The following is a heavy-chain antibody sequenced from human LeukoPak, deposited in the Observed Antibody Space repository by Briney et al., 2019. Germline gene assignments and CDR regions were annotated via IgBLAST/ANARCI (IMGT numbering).Heavy chain of an antibody. V-gene: IGHV4-34*01. D-gene: IGHD4-17*01. CDR2: INHSGST. CDR1: GGSFSGYY. J-gene: IGHJ4*02. Sequence: SETLSLTCAVYGGSFSGYYWSWIRQPPGKGVEWIGEINHSGSTNYNPSLTSRVTISVHTSKNQFSLKLSSVTAADTAVYYCARALWDYGDYVSVYWGQGTLVTVSS. CDR3: ARALWDYGDYVSVY.